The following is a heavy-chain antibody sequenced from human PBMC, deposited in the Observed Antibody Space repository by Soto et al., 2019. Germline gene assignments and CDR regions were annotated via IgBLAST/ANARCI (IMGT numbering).Heavy chain of an antibody. D-gene: IGHD1-7*01. J-gene: IGHJ4*02. CDR2: INAGNGNT. Sequence: QVQLVQSGAEEKKPGASVKVSCKASGYTFTSYAMHWVRQAPGQRLEWMGWINAGNGNTKYSQKFQGRVTITRDTSARTAYRGGGSLGFEDTAVYFWGGGGGGGGGLELFVYWGQGTLVTVSS. CDR1: GYTFTSYA. CDR3: GGGGGGGGGLELFVY. V-gene: IGHV1-3*05.